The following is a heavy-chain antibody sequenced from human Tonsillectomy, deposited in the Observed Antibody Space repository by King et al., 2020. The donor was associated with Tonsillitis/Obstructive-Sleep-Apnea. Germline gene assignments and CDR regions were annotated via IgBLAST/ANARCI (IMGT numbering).Heavy chain of an antibody. Sequence: VQLQQSGPGLVKPSQTLSLTCAISGDSVSSKSLTWNWIRQSPSRGLAWLGRTYYTSKWYNDYAASVKSRIAINPDASKNQFSLQLNSVTPEDTAVYYCARDPHGMRTFDIWGQGTMVTVSS. CDR1: GDSVSSKSLT. CDR2: TYYTSKWYN. V-gene: IGHV6-1*01. J-gene: IGHJ3*02. CDR3: ARDPHGMRTFDI.